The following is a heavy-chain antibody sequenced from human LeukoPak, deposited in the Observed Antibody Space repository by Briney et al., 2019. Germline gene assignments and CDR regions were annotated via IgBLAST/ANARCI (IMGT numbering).Heavy chain of an antibody. CDR2: ISSSSSYI. D-gene: IGHD3-22*01. V-gene: IGHV3-21*04. CDR1: GFTFSSYS. Sequence: KPGGSLRLSCAASGFTFSSYSMNWVRQAPGKGLEWVPSISSSSSYIYYADSVKGRFTISRDNAKNSLYLQMNSLRAEDTALYYCAKDPMGYYDSSGAGYYFDYWGQGTLVTVSS. CDR3: AKDPMGYYDSSGAGYYFDY. J-gene: IGHJ4*02.